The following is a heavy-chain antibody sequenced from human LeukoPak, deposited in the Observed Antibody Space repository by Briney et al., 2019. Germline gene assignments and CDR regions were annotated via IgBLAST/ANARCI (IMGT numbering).Heavy chain of an antibody. CDR3: ARSDSGSYYDTLMDY. CDR1: GFTVSSNY. J-gene: IGHJ4*02. D-gene: IGHD1-26*01. Sequence: PGGSLRLSCAASGFTVSSNYMSWVRQAPGKGLEWVAVIWYDGSNKYYADSVKGRFTISRDNSKNTLYLQMNSLRAEDTAVYYCARSDSGSYYDTLMDYWGQGTLVTVSS. CDR2: IWYDGSNK. V-gene: IGHV3-33*08.